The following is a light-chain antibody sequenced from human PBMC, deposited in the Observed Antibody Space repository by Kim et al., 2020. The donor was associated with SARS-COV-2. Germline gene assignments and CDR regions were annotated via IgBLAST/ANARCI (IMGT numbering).Light chain of an antibody. J-gene: IGKJ2*01. CDR3: QQANSFPYT. CDR2: AAS. Sequence: DIQMTQSPSSVSASVGDRVTITCRASQRISSWLAWYQQKPGKAPNLLIFAASTLQGGVPSRFSGSGSGTDFTLTISSLQPEDSATYHCQQANSFPYTFGQGTKLEI. CDR1: QRISSW. V-gene: IGKV1-12*01.